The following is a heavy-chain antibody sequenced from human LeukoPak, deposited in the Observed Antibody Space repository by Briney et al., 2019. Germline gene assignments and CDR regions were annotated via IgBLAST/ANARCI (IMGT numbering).Heavy chain of an antibody. J-gene: IGHJ4*02. CDR2: IKQDGREK. CDR1: GFTFNSCW. Sequence: GGSLRLSCAASGFTFNSCWMSWVRQAPGKGLEWVAHIKQDGREKHYVDSVKGRFTISRDNAKNSLYLEMNSLRVEDTAVYYCARATQGYFDYWGQGALVTGSS. CDR3: ARATQGYFDY. V-gene: IGHV3-7*04.